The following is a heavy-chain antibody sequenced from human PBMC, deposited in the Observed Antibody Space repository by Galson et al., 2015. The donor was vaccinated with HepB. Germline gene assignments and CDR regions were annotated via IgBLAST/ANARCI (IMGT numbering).Heavy chain of an antibody. CDR2: IIPILGIA. J-gene: IGHJ6*04. CDR3: ARGPRENYDYIWGSYRYRPEDV. V-gene: IGHV1-69*10. CDR1: GGTFSSYA. Sequence: SVKVSCKASGGTFSSYAISWVRQAPGQGLEWMGGIIPILGIANYAQKFQGRVTITADKSTSTAYMELSSLRSEDTAVYYCARGPRENYDYIWGSYRYRPEDVWGKGTTVTVSS. D-gene: IGHD3-16*02.